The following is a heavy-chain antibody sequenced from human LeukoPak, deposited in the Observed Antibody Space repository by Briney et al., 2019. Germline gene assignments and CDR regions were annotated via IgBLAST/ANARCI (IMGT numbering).Heavy chain of an antibody. CDR3: ARLSSSSAWIPFDY. Sequence: NASETLSFTCTVSGGSISSSYWSWIRQPAGKGLEWIGRMYISGNTNYNPSLENRVTMSLDTAKNQFSLKLSSVTAADTAVYYCARLSSSSAWIPFDYWGQGTLVTVSS. CDR2: MYISGNT. J-gene: IGHJ4*02. V-gene: IGHV4-4*07. CDR1: GGSISSSY. D-gene: IGHD6-19*01.